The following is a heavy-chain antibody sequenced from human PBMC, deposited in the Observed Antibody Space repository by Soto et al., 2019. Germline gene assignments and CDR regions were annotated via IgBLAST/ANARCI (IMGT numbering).Heavy chain of an antibody. V-gene: IGHV4-4*07. Sequence: SETLSLTCTVSSGSINSFYWSWMRQPAGKGLEWIGRIHCSGTTNYNPSLKSRVTMSVDTSRNQFSLKLTSVTAADTAVYYCARDRIIGTSYSDYWGQGVLVTVSS. D-gene: IGHD1-7*01. CDR1: SGSINSFY. J-gene: IGHJ4*02. CDR3: ARDRIIGTSYSDY. CDR2: IHCSGTT.